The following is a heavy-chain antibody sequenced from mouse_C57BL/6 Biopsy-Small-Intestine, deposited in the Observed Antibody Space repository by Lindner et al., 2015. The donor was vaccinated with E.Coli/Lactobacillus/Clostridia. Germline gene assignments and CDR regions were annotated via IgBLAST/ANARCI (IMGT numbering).Heavy chain of an antibody. CDR3: ARLEAMDY. J-gene: IGHJ4*01. Sequence: VQLQESGAELVKPGASVKISCKASGYAFSNYWMNWVKQRPGKGLEWIGQIYPGDGDINYNGKFKEKATLTADKSSSTTYMQLSSLTSEDSAVYYCARLEAMDYWGQGTSVTVSS. V-gene: IGHV1-80*01. CDR2: IYPGDGDI. CDR1: GYAFSNYW.